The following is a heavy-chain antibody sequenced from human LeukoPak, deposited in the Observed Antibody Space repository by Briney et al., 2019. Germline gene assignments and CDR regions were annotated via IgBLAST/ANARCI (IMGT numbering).Heavy chain of an antibody. CDR1: GFTFSSYS. V-gene: IGHV3-48*04. J-gene: IGHJ3*02. Sequence: GGSLRLSCAASGFTFSSYSMNWVRQAPGKGLEWVSYISSSSSTIYYADSVKGRFTISRDNAKNSLYLQMNSLRADDTAVYYCARVHDYGAYRPAFDIWGQGTMVTVSS. CDR2: ISSSSSTI. CDR3: ARVHDYGAYRPAFDI. D-gene: IGHD4-17*01.